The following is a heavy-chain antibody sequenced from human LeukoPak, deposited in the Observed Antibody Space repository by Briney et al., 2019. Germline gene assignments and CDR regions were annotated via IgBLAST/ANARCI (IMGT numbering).Heavy chain of an antibody. CDR1: GFTFSSYA. V-gene: IGHV3-23*01. CDR2: ISGSGGST. CDR3: AKDWEHSSSWSFDP. D-gene: IGHD6-13*01. Sequence: AGGSLRLSCAASGFTFSSYAMSWVRQAPGKGLEWVSAISGSGGSTYYADSVKGRFTISRDNSKNTLYLQMNSLRAEDTAVYYCAKDWEHSSSWSFDPWGQGTLVTVSS. J-gene: IGHJ5*02.